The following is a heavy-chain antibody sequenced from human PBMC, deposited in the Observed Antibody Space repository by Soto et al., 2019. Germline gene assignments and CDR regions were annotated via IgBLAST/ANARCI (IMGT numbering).Heavy chain of an antibody. J-gene: IGHJ4*02. Sequence: QVQLVQSGAEVKKPGASVKVSCKASGYTFTTYAMHWVRQAPGQRLEWMGWINAGNGNTKYSQKFQGRVTITRDTSARTAYMELRSLRSEDTAVYYCARGSPLWGDYWGQGTLVTVSS. D-gene: IGHD3-16*01. V-gene: IGHV1-3*01. CDR1: GYTFTTYA. CDR3: ARGSPLWGDY. CDR2: INAGNGNT.